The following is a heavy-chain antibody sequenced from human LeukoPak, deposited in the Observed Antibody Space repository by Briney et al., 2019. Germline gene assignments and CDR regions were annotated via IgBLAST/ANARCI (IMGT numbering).Heavy chain of an antibody. CDR3: AKGVVPAAMALDFDY. CDR2: ISGSGGST. CDR1: GFTLRTYS. Sequence: GGSLRLSCTASGFTLRTYSMTWVRQAPGKGLEWDSAISGSGGSTYYADSVRGRFTISRDNSKNTLYLQMNSLRAEDTAVYYCAKGVVPAAMALDFDYWGQGTLVTVSS. V-gene: IGHV3-23*01. D-gene: IGHD2-2*01. J-gene: IGHJ4*02.